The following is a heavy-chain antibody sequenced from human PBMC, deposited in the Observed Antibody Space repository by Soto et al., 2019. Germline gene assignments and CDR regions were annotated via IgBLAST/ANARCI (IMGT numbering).Heavy chain of an antibody. D-gene: IGHD2-21*01. CDR1: GFAVDNKY. CDR2: VYVGGNA. CDR3: ASLAVRQTPVDDLDY. Sequence: GGSLRLSCAASGFAVDNKYMSWVRQAPGKGLEWVSVVYVGGNAYYADAVKGRFTISRLSSKNTVFLQMNSLRPDDSAVYYCASLAVRQTPVDDLDYWGRGTFVTVS. V-gene: IGHV3-53*04. J-gene: IGHJ4*02.